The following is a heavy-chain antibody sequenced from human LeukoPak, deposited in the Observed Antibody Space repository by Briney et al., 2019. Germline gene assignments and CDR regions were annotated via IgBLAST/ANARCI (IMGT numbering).Heavy chain of an antibody. CDR1: EYTFTGYY. J-gene: IGHJ4*02. CDR2: INPNSGAT. Sequence: ASVKVSCKASEYTFTGYYIHWVRQAPGQGLEWMGWINPNSGATNYAQNFQGRVTMTRDTSITTAYMDLSSLTSDDTAVYYCARDLSRADYGSGTYHIDSWGQGTLVTVSS. V-gene: IGHV1-2*02. D-gene: IGHD3-10*01. CDR3: ARDLSRADYGSGTYHIDS.